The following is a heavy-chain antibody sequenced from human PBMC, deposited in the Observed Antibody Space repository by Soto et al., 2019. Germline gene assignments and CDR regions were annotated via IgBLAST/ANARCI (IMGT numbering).Heavy chain of an antibody. CDR2: ISYDGSNK. D-gene: IGHD6-19*01. V-gene: IGHV3-30*18. CDR1: GFTFSSYG. CDR3: AKDAPGYSSGWTQRYYFDY. Sequence: QVQLVESGGGVVQPGRSLRLSCAASGFTFSSYGMHWVRQAPGKGLEWVAVISYDGSNKYYADSVKGRFTISRDNSKNTLYLQMNRLRAEDTAVYYCAKDAPGYSSGWTQRYYFDYWGQGTLVTVSS. J-gene: IGHJ4*02.